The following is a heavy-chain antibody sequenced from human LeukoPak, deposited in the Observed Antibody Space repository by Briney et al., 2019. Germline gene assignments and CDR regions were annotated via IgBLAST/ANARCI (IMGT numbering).Heavy chain of an antibody. D-gene: IGHD4-23*01. CDR2: INPNSGGT. J-gene: IGHJ3*02. Sequence: ASVKVSCKASGYTFTGYYMHWVRQAPGQGLEWMGWINPNSGGTNYAQKFQGRVTMTRDTSISTAYMELSRLRSDDTAVYYCARAPRTPFYGGNSYAFDIWGQGTMVTVSS. CDR3: ARAPRTPFYGGNSYAFDI. V-gene: IGHV1-2*02. CDR1: GYTFTGYY.